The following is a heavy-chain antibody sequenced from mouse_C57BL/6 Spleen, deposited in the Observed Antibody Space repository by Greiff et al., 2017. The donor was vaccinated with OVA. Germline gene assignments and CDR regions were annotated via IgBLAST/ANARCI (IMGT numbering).Heavy chain of an antibody. V-gene: IGHV1-69*01. D-gene: IGHD4-1*01. CDR2: IDPSDSYT. J-gene: IGHJ2*01. Sequence: VQLQQPGAELVMPGASVKLSCKASGYTFTSYWMHWVKQRPGQGLEWIGEIDPSDSYTNYNQKFKGKSTLTVDKSSSTAYMQLSSLTSEDSGVYYCARRTGTGYYFDYWGQGTTLTVSS. CDR3: ARRTGTGYYFDY. CDR1: GYTFTSYW.